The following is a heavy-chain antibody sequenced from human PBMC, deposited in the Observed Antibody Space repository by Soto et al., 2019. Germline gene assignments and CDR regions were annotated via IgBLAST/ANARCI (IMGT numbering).Heavy chain of an antibody. V-gene: IGHV1-18*01. CDR2: ISTYNGDT. CDR1: GYTFTTYG. Sequence: QVQLVQSGAEVKKPGASVRVSCKASGYTFTTYGISWVRQAPGQGLEWMGWISTYNGDTNYTQKHQSRVTMTTDTSTSTAYMELRSRRSDDTAVYYCARPYCSTTSCHNWFDPWGQGTLVTVSS. CDR3: ARPYCSTTSCHNWFDP. D-gene: IGHD2-2*01. J-gene: IGHJ5*02.